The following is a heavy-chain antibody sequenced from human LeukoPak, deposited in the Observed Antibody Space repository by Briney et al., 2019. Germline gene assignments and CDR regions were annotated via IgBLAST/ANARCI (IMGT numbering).Heavy chain of an antibody. CDR2: INPNSGGT. CDR1: GYTFTGYY. J-gene: IGHJ5*02. D-gene: IGHD6-13*01. V-gene: IGHV1-2*06. CDR3: ARVVPLAAAGAESDWFDP. Sequence: ASVKVSCKASGYTFTGYYMHWVRQAPGQGLEWMGRINPNSGGTNYAQKFQGRVTMTRDTSISTAYMELSRLRSDDTAVYYCARVVPLAAAGAESDWFDPWGQGTLVTVSS.